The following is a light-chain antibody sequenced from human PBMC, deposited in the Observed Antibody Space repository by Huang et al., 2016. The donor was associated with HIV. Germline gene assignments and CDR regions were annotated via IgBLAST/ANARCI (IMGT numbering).Light chain of an antibody. Sequence: DIQMTQFPSTLSASTGDRVTITCRASQSIGRWLAWYQQKPGKAPNVLIYKASRLESGVPSRFSGRGAGTQFTLTSSSLQPDDAATYYCQQYNSYSRTFGQGTKLEIK. CDR2: KAS. CDR1: QSIGRW. J-gene: IGKJ2*01. V-gene: IGKV1-5*03. CDR3: QQYNSYSRT.